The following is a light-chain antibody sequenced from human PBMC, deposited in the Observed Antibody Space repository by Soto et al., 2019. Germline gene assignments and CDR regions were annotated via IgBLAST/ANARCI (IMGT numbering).Light chain of an antibody. CDR2: GAS. CDR1: QSVSTNY. V-gene: IGKV3-20*01. CDR3: HQYGSTPFT. J-gene: IGKJ3*01. Sequence: EIVLTQSPGTLSLSPGDRATLSCRASQSVSTNYLAWYQQKLGQAPRLLIYGASSRATGIPDRFSGSGSGTDFTLTFSRLEPEDFAVYYCHQYGSTPFTFGPGTKVDIK.